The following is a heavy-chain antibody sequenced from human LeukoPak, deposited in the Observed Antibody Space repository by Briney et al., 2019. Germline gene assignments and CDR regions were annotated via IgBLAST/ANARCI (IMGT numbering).Heavy chain of an antibody. CDR1: GFTFSSYA. D-gene: IGHD3-16*01. V-gene: IGHV3-23*01. Sequence: GGSLRLSCAASGFTFSSYAMTWVRQAPGKGLEWVSAASGSGSSTYYADSGKGRFTISRDNSKNTLDLQMNSLRAEDTAVYYCARGRIIRMPRYYNMDVWGKGTTVTVSS. J-gene: IGHJ6*03. CDR3: ARGRIIRMPRYYNMDV. CDR2: ASGSGSST.